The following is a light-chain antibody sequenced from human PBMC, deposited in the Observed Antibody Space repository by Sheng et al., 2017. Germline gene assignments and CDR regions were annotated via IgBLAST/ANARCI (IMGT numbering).Light chain of an antibody. CDR2: DVS. V-gene: IGLV2-11*01. J-gene: IGLJ1*01. CDR1: SSDVGGYNY. CDR3: CSYAGNYIXV. Sequence: QSALTQPRSVSGSPGQSVTISCTGTSSDVGGYNYVSWYQQHPGKAPKLMIYDVSKRPSGVPDRFSGSKSGNTASLTISGLQAEDEADYYCCSYAGNYIXVFGTGTKVTVL.